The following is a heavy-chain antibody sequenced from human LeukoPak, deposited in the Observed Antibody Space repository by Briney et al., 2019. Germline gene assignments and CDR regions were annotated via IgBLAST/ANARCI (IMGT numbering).Heavy chain of an antibody. CDR1: GFTVSSNY. V-gene: IGHV3-11*04. Sequence: GGSLRLSCAASGFTVSSNYMSWVRQAPGKGLEWVSYITDSGSTIHYADSVNGRFTISRDNAKNSLYLQMNSLRAEDTAVYYCARDGGYYDSSGYSDYWGQGTLVTVSS. CDR2: ITDSGSTI. CDR3: ARDGGYYDSSGYSDY. J-gene: IGHJ4*02. D-gene: IGHD3-22*01.